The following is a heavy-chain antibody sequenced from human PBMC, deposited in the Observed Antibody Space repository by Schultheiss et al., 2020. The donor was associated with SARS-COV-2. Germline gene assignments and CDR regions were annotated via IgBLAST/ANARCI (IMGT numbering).Heavy chain of an antibody. CDR3: ANLLRTGDTGRYYYYGMDV. CDR2: IRSKANSYAT. CDR1: GFTFSGSA. J-gene: IGHJ6*02. D-gene: IGHD3-3*01. Sequence: GGSLRLSCAASGFTFSGSAMHWVRQASGKGLEWVGRIRSKANSYATAYAASVKGRFTISRDDSKNTAYLQMNSLRAEDTAVYYCANLLRTGDTGRYYYYGMDVWGLGTTVTVAS. V-gene: IGHV3-73*01.